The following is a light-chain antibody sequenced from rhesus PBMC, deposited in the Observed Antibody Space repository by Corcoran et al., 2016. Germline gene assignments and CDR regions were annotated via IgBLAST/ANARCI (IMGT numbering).Light chain of an antibody. Sequence: DIQMTQSPSSLSASVGDRVTITCRASQTISSYLAWYQPKPGKVPKLLIYAASSLESGFPSRFSGSGSGTDVTLTISSLQPEDFATYYCQQHNSHPLTFGGGTKVEIK. V-gene: IGKV1-44*01. J-gene: IGKJ4*01. CDR1: QTISSY. CDR2: AAS. CDR3: QQHNSHPLT.